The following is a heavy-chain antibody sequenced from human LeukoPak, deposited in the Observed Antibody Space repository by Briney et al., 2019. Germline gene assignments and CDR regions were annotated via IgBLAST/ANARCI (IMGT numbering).Heavy chain of an antibody. CDR2: IWYDGSNK. D-gene: IGHD4-17*01. V-gene: IGHV3-33*08. CDR1: GFTFSSYT. J-gene: IGHJ4*02. CDR3: ARGNGDYSLDY. Sequence: GGSLRLSCAASGFTFSSYTMHWVRQAPGKGLGWVAVIWYDGSNKYYADSVKGRFTISRDNSKNTLYLQMNSLRAEDTAVYYCARGNGDYSLDYWGQGTLVTVSS.